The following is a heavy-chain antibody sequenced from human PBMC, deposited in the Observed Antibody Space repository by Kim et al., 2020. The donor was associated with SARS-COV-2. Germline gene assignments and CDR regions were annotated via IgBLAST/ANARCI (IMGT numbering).Heavy chain of an antibody. D-gene: IGHD2-2*01. CDR3: AREGADCSSTSCYPYYFDY. V-gene: IGHV3-11*06. Sequence: GRFTISRDNAKNSLYLQMNSLRAEDTAVYYWAREGADCSSTSCYPYYFDYWGQGTLVTVSS. J-gene: IGHJ4*02.